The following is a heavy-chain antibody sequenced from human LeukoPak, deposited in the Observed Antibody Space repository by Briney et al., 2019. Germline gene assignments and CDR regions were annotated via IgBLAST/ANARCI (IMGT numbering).Heavy chain of an antibody. V-gene: IGHV3-64*01. CDR2: ISISGGST. D-gene: IGHD6-19*01. CDR3: ARGGAVAGIDY. CDR1: GFTFSSYA. J-gene: IGHJ4*02. Sequence: GGSLRLSCAASGFTFSSYAFHWVRQAPGQGLEYASVISISGGSTYYANSVKGRFTISRDNSKNTLYLQMGSLRAEDMAVYYCARGGAVAGIDYWGQGTLVTVSS.